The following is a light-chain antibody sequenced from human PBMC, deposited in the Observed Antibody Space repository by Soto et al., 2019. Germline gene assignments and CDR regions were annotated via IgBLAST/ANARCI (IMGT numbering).Light chain of an antibody. Sequence: DIQITQSPSSLSASVGDRVTITCRASQAIRNDLAWYQQKPGRAPKRLIYGSSTLQSGVPSRFSGSGSGTDFTLTISSLQPDDFATYYCQQYNSYPITFGQGTRLEIK. CDR2: GSS. V-gene: IGKV1-17*01. CDR1: QAIRND. J-gene: IGKJ5*01. CDR3: QQYNSYPIT.